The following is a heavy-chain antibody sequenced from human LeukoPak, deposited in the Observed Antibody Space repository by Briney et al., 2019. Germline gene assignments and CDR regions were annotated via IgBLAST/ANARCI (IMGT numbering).Heavy chain of an antibody. Sequence: TGGSLRLSCVASGFPFSSYWMTWVRQAPGKGLEWVANIKQDGSKKSYVDSVKGRFTISRGNAKNSLYLQMNSLRAEDTAIYYCTRVGYIDEGIDHWGQGTLVTVSS. CDR2: IKQDGSKK. V-gene: IGHV3-7*04. CDR1: GFPFSSYW. CDR3: TRVGYIDEGIDH. D-gene: IGHD5-24*01. J-gene: IGHJ4*02.